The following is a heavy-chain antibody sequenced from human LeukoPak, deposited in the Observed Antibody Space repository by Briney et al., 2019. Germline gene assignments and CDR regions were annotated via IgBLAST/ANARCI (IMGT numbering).Heavy chain of an antibody. CDR3: AREGLASYFDY. V-gene: IGHV4-59*01. Sequence: NASETLSLTCTASGGSISSYYWSWIRQPPGKGLEWIGYIYYSGSTNYNPSLKSRVTISVDTSKNQFSLKLSSVTAADTAVYYCAREGLASYFDYWGQGTLVTVSS. CDR1: GGSISSYY. CDR2: IYYSGST. D-gene: IGHD3/OR15-3a*01. J-gene: IGHJ4*02.